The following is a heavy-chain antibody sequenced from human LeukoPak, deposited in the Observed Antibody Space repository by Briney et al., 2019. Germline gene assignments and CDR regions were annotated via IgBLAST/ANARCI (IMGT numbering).Heavy chain of an antibody. CDR3: TTTEFSGYEIDDY. J-gene: IGHJ4*02. V-gene: IGHV3-15*07. CDR1: GFTFSNAW. CDR2: IKSKTDGGTT. Sequence: GGSLRLSCAASGFTFSNAWVNWVRQAPGKGLEWVGRIKSKTDGGTTDYAAPVKGRFTISRDDSKNTLYLQMNSLKTEDTAVYYCTTTEFSGYEIDDYWGQGTLVTVSS. D-gene: IGHD5-12*01.